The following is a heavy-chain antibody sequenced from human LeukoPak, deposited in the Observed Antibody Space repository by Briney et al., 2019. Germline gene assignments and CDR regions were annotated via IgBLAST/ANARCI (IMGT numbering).Heavy chain of an antibody. J-gene: IGHJ4*02. CDR2: INHSGST. V-gene: IGHV4-34*01. CDR3: ARGAVRYDFWSGYYAFDY. D-gene: IGHD3-3*01. CDR1: GGSFSGYY. Sequence: SETLSLTCAVYGGSFSGYYWSWIRQPPGKGLEWIGEINHSGSTNYNPSLKSRVTISVDTSKNQFSLKLSSVTAADTAVYYCARGAVRYDFWSGYYAFDYWGQGTLVTVSS.